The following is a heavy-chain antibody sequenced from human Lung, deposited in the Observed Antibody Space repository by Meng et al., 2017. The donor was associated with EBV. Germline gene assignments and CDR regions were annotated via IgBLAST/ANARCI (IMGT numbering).Heavy chain of an antibody. V-gene: IGHV4-34*10. Sequence: QVQLQESGPGLVKPSGTLSPTWAVYGGSFSGYYWSWIRQPPGKGLEWIGEINHSGSTNYNPSLKSRVTISVDTSKNQFSLKLSSVTAADTAVYYCARGITMVRGVPGHWFDPWGQGTLVTVSS. CDR2: INHSGST. CDR1: GGSFSGYY. D-gene: IGHD3-10*01. J-gene: IGHJ5*02. CDR3: ARGITMVRGVPGHWFDP.